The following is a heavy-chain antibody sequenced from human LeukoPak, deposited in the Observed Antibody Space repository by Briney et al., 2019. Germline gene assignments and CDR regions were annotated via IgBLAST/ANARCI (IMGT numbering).Heavy chain of an antibody. D-gene: IGHD5-24*01. CDR3: ARERRDGYNRPYYGMDV. CDR2: IYHSGST. J-gene: IGHJ6*02. CDR1: GGSISSGGYS. Sequence: SQTLSLTCAVSGGSISSGGYSWSWIRQPPGKGLEWIGYIYHSGSTYYNPSLKSRVTISVDRYKNQFSLKLSSVTAADTAVYYCARERRDGYNRPYYGMDVWGQGTTVTVSS. V-gene: IGHV4-30-2*01.